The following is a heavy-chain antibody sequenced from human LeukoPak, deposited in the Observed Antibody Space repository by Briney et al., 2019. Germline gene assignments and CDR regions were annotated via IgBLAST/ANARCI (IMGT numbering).Heavy chain of an antibody. CDR1: GCSFTNYW. CDR2: IYPGESDN. V-gene: IGHV5-51*01. Sequence: QISCXGSGCSFTNYWIGWGRQMPGKGLEWMGIIYPGESDNRYSASFQGQGTISADKTSSNAYLQWRSLKASDTAIYYCARGGGYYYDSSGYSSYWGQXXXXXXSS. CDR3: ARGGGYYYDSSGYSSY. D-gene: IGHD3-22*01. J-gene: IGHJ4*02.